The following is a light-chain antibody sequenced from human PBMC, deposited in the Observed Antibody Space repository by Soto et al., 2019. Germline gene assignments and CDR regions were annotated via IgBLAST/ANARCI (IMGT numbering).Light chain of an antibody. Sequence: QTVVTQEPSLTVSPGGKVTLTCASSTGAVTSGYYPNWFQQKPGQTPRALIYSKSNKHSWTPARFSGSLLGGKAALTLSGVQPEDEAEYYCLLYYGGAQLVFGGGTKVTVL. CDR1: TGAVTSGYY. J-gene: IGLJ2*01. V-gene: IGLV7-43*01. CDR3: LLYYGGAQLV. CDR2: SKS.